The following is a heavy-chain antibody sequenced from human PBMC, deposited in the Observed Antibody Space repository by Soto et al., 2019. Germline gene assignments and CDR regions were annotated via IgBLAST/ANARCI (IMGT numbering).Heavy chain of an antibody. D-gene: IGHD3-9*01. CDR2: IKSKTDGGTT. CDR1: GFTFSNAW. CDR3: TTTGRTYYDILTGYFTHGMDV. V-gene: IGHV3-15*07. J-gene: IGHJ6*02. Sequence: PGGSLRFSCAASGFTFSNAWMNWVRQAPGKGLEWVGRIKSKTDGGTTDYAAPVKGRFTISRDDSKNTLYLQMNSLKAEDTAVYYCTTTGRTYYDILTGYFTHGMDVWGQGTTVTVSS.